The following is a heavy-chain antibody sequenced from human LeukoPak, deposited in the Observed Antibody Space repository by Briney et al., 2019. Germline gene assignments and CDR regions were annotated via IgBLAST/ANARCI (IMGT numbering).Heavy chain of an antibody. Sequence: SETLSLTCAVYGGSFSGYYWSWIRQPPGKGLEWIGEINHSGSTNYNPSLKSRVTISVDTSKNQFSLKLSSVTAADTAVYYCARGTTYNQYYYDSSGYYSFDYWGQGTLVTVSS. CDR2: INHSGST. D-gene: IGHD3-22*01. CDR3: ARGTTYNQYYYDSSGYYSFDY. J-gene: IGHJ4*02. V-gene: IGHV4-34*01. CDR1: GGSFSGYY.